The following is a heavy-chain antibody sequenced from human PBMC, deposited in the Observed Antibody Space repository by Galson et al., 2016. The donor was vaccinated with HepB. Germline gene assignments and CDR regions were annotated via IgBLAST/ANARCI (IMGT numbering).Heavy chain of an antibody. D-gene: IGHD3-16*01. Sequence: SETLSLTCTVSGDSISTYYWSWIRQPPGEGLEWIGYIHYSGSTSYNPSLKSRVTISVDTSENQFSLRLRSVTAADTAVYYCAGEAGRLGDVLVDVGGQGTTVTVSS. CDR2: IHYSGST. CDR1: GDSISTYY. V-gene: IGHV4-59*01. CDR3: AGEAGRLGDVLVDV. J-gene: IGHJ6*02.